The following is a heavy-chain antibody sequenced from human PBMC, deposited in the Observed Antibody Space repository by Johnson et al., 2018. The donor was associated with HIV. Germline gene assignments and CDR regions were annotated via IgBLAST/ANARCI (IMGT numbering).Heavy chain of an antibody. V-gene: IGHV3-66*03. J-gene: IGHJ3*02. Sequence: EVQLVESGGGLIQPGGSVRLSCVASGFIVTNYYMSWVRQAPGKGLEWVSVIYGNERTFYADSVQGRFTVSRDNSKNILYLEMNSLRAEDTAVYYCARDVNYYDRSGSYGFGAFDIWGQGTKVTVSS. CDR3: ARDVNYYDRSGSYGFGAFDI. CDR2: IYGNERT. D-gene: IGHD3-22*01. CDR1: GFIVTNYY.